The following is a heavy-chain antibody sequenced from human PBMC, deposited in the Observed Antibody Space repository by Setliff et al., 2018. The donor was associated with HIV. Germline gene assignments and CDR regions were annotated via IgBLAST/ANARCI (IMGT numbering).Heavy chain of an antibody. D-gene: IGHD4-17*01. Sequence: PSETLSLTCTVSGGSVGSDSYYWSWVRQPPGKGLEWIGYIYYTGSTNYNPSLKSRLTISVDTSKNQFSLKLRSVTAADTAVYYCARDPPGYGDSNDYWGQGTLVTVSS. CDR1: GGSVGSDSYY. CDR2: IYYTGST. J-gene: IGHJ4*02. CDR3: ARDPPGYGDSNDY. V-gene: IGHV4-61*01.